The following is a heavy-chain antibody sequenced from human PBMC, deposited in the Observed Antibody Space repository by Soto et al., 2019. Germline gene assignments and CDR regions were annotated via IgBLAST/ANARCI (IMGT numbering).Heavy chain of an antibody. J-gene: IGHJ6*02. Sequence: QLQLQESGPGLVKPSETLALTCTVSGGSISSTAYYWGWPRQPPGKGLEWIGYIYYTGSAYYNPSPDSRVTISVDTSKKQFSLKLSSVTAADTAVYYCARPNFSAVTGGMDVWGQGTTVTVSS. V-gene: IGHV4-39*01. CDR3: ARPNFSAVTGGMDV. CDR1: GGSISSTAYY. CDR2: IYYTGSA. D-gene: IGHD3-3*01.